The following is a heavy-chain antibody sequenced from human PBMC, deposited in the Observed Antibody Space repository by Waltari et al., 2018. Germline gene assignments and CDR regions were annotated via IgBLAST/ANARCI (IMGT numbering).Heavy chain of an antibody. V-gene: IGHV1-69-2*01. CDR1: GYPFTAYY. CDR3: ALLTMAVTRVDYFDY. J-gene: IGHJ4*02. Sequence: EVQLVQSGAEVKKPGATGKISCKVSGYPFTAYYMHWVQQAPGKGLEWMGLVDPEDGETIYAEKFQGRVTITADTSTDTAYMELSSLRSEDTAVYYCALLTMAVTRVDYFDYWGQGTLVTVSS. CDR2: VDPEDGET. D-gene: IGHD3-10*01.